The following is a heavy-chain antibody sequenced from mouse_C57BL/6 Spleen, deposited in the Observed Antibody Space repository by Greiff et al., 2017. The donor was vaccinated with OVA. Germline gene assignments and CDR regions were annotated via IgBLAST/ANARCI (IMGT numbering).Heavy chain of an antibody. CDR1: GFTFSSYG. V-gene: IGHV5-6*01. J-gene: IGHJ4*01. CDR3: ARQGVYYGNYKAMDY. Sequence: EVMLVESGGDLVKPGGSLKLSCAASGFTFSSYGMSWVRQTPDKRLEWVATISSGGSYTYYPASVKGRFTISRDNAKNTLYLQMSSLKAEDTAMYYCARQGVYYGNYKAMDYWGQGTSVTVSS. D-gene: IGHD2-1*01. CDR2: ISSGGSYT.